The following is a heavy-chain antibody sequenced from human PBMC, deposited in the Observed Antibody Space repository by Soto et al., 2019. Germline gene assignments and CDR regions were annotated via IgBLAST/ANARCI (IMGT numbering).Heavy chain of an antibody. D-gene: IGHD2-2*01. CDR2: ISYDGSNK. V-gene: IGHV3-30-3*01. Sequence: GGSLRLSCAASGFTFSSYAMHWVRQAPGKGLEWVAVISYDGSNKYYADSVKGRFTISRDNSKNTLYLQMNSLRAEDTAVYYCARDPGYCSSTSCYYWFDPWGQGTLVTVSS. J-gene: IGHJ5*02. CDR1: GFTFSSYA. CDR3: ARDPGYCSSTSCYYWFDP.